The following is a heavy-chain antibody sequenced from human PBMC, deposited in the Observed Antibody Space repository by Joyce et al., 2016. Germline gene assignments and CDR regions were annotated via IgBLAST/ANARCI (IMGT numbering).Heavy chain of an antibody. V-gene: IGHV2-5*02. CDR1: GFSLSTRGVG. D-gene: IGHD5-12*01. Sequence: QITLKESGPTLVKPTQTLTLTCAFSGFSLSTRGVGVGWIRQPPGKALEWLALIYWDDDKHYSPSLKSRLTITKDTSRNQVVLTMTNMDPVDTATYYCAHRPNSGYDPSAFDFWGQGTLVTVSS. CDR3: AHRPNSGYDPSAFDF. CDR2: IYWDDDK. J-gene: IGHJ4*02.